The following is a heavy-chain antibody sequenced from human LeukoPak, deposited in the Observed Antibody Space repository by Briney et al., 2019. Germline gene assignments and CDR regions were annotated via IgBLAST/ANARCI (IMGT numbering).Heavy chain of an antibody. D-gene: IGHD3-22*01. Sequence: PGGSLRLSCAAPGFTFSSYAMSWVRQAPGKGLEWVSAISGSGGSTYYADSVKGRFTISRDNSKNTLYLQMNSLRAEDTAVYSCAKDLRRMPMIVVVPGDHYYMGVWGKGSTVTVSS. J-gene: IGHJ6*03. CDR1: GFTFSSYA. CDR3: AKDLRRMPMIVVVPGDHYYMGV. CDR2: ISGSGGST. V-gene: IGHV3-23*01.